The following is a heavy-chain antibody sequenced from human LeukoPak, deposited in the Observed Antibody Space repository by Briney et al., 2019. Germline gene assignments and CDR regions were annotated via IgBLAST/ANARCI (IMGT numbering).Heavy chain of an antibody. CDR1: GFSRRTSGVG. V-gene: IGHV2-5*02. D-gene: IGHD6-13*01. CDR2: IYWDDDK. CDR3: ALHRVCSSSWYDPLDDY. Sequence: SGPTLVNPTQTLTLTCTFSGFSRRTSGVGVGWIRQPPGKALEWLALIYWDDDKRYSPSLKSRLTITKDTSKDQVVLTMTNMDPVDTATYFCALHRVCSSSWYDPLDDYWGQGTLVTVSS. J-gene: IGHJ4*02.